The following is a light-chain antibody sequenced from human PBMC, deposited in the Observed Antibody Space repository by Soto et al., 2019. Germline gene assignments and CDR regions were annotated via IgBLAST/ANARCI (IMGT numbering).Light chain of an antibody. CDR3: SSYAGNTKGV. V-gene: IGLV2-8*01. CDR2: EVS. J-gene: IGLJ1*01. Sequence: QSALTQPPSASGSPGQSVTISCTGTSSDVGGYDYVSWYQQHPGKAPKLMIFEVSKRPSGVPDRFSGSKSGNTGSLTVSGLQAEDEADYYCSSYAGNTKGVFGTGTKVTVL. CDR1: SSDVGGYDY.